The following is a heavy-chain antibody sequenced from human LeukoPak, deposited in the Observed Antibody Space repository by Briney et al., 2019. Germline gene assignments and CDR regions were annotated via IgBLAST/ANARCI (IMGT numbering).Heavy chain of an antibody. J-gene: IGHJ6*04. CDR1: GGSFSSQY. D-gene: IGHD6-19*01. V-gene: IGHV4-34*01. CDR2: INPRGST. Sequence: PSETLSLTCGVSGGSFSSQYWTWTRQPPGKGLEWIGEINPRGSTNYNPSLESRVTVSADTSRNQLSLSLTSVTAADSAVYFCARGLRQGSAWSWGPKEKSYQYMDVWGTGTTVIVSS. CDR3: ARGLRQGSAWSWGPKEKSYQYMDV.